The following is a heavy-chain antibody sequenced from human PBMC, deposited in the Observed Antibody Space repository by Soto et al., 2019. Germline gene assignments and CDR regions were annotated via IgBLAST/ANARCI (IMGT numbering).Heavy chain of an antibody. Sequence: EVQLVESGGGLVQPGGSLRLSCAASGFTFSSYSMNWVRQAPGKGLEWVSYISSSSSFIYHADSVKGRFTISRDNAKNSLYLQMNSLRDEDTAVYYCARDRCVPGTQTDAFDIWGQGTLVTVSS. D-gene: IGHD1-1*01. CDR2: ISSSSSFI. V-gene: IGHV3-48*02. CDR1: GFTFSSYS. J-gene: IGHJ3*02. CDR3: ARDRCVPGTQTDAFDI.